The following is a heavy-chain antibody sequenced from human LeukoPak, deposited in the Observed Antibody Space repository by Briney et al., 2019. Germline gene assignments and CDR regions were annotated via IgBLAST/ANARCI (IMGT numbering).Heavy chain of an antibody. Sequence: GGSLRLSFAASGFTVSSNYMSWVRQAPGKGLEWVSVIYSGGSTYYADSVKGRFTISRDNSKNTLYLQMNSLRAEDTAVYYCATLGYCSSTSCYYYYYMDVWGKGTTVTVSS. CDR2: IYSGGST. CDR3: ATLGYCSSTSCYYYYYMDV. D-gene: IGHD2-2*01. CDR1: GFTVSSNY. J-gene: IGHJ6*03. V-gene: IGHV3-53*01.